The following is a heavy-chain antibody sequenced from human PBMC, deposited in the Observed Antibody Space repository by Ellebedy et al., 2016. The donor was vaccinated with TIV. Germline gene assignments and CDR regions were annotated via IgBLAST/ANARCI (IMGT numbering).Heavy chain of an antibody. CDR2: IYYSGSI. D-gene: IGHD3-10*01. J-gene: IGHJ5*02. V-gene: IGHV4-59*08. CDR1: GGSISSYY. CDR3: ARQRWFEELS. Sequence: MPGGSLRLSCTVSGGSISSYYWSWIRQPPGRGLEWIGYIYYSGSINYNPSLKSRVTISVATSKNHFSLKLSSVTAADTAVYYCARQRWFEELSWGQGTLVTVSS.